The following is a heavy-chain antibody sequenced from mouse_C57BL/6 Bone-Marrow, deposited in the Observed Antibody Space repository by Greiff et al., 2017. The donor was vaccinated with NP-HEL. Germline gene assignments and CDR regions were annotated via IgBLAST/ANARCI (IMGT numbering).Heavy chain of an antibody. CDR3: ARLTVVAPYAMDY. J-gene: IGHJ4*01. Sequence: DVKLVESGGGLVQPGGSLSLSCAASGFTFTDYYMSWVRQPPGKALEWLGFIRNKANGYTTEYSASVKGRFTISRDNSQSILYLQMNALRAEDSATYYCARLTVVAPYAMDYWGQGTSVTVSS. CDR1: GFTFTDYY. V-gene: IGHV7-3*01. D-gene: IGHD1-1*01. CDR2: IRNKANGYTT.